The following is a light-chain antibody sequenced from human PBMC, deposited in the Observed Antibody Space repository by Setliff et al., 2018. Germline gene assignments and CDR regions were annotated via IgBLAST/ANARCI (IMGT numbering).Light chain of an antibody. CDR2: EVN. Sequence: QSALAQPASLSGPPGQPITISCTGSGSDIGAYDFVSWYQQHPGKAPKLIIYEVNARPSGVSDRFSGSKSGNLASLTISGLQAEDEADYYCSSYTSGNTVVVFGGGTKVTVL. V-gene: IGLV2-14*03. J-gene: IGLJ2*01. CDR3: SSYTSGNTVVV. CDR1: GSDIGAYDF.